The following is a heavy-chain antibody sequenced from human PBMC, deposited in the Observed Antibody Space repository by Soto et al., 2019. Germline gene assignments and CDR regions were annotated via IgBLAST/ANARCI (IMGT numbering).Heavy chain of an antibody. CDR3: AGGSSKYWFDP. V-gene: IGHV4-31*03. D-gene: IGHD6-6*01. CDR1: GGSIRSDGYY. J-gene: IGHJ5*02. CDR2: IYYSGST. Sequence: SETLSLTCTVSGGSIRSDGYYWSWIRQHPGKGLEWIGYIYYSGSTYYNPSLKSRVSISADTSNNQFSLKLTSVTAADTAVYYCAGGSSKYWFDPWGQGTLVTV.